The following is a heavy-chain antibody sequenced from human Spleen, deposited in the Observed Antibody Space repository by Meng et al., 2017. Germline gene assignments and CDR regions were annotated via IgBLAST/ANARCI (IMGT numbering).Heavy chain of an antibody. D-gene: IGHD7-27*01. Sequence: SETLSLTCTVSGGSISSSSYYWGWIRQPPGKGLEWIGSIYYSGSTYYNPSLKSRVTISVDTSKNQFSLKLSSVTAADTAVYYCARALTGDRNYYYGMDVWGQGTTVTVSS. CDR1: GGSISSSSYY. V-gene: IGHV4-39*07. CDR3: ARALTGDRNYYYGMDV. J-gene: IGHJ6*02. CDR2: IYYSGST.